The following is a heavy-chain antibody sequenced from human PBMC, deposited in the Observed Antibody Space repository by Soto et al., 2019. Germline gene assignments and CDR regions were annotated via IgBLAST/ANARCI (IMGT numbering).Heavy chain of an antibody. D-gene: IGHD6-13*01. J-gene: IGHJ4*02. V-gene: IGHV3-30*18. CDR3: AKDYGPKAPHPYSNTHTDF. Sequence: PGGSLRLSCEASGFSFSSFGLHWVRQAPGKGLEWVAVISHDGTFKDYADSVKGRFTISRDNSESTLFLQMNSLGPNDTAVYYCAKDYGPKAPHPYSNTHTDFWGQGTRVTVSS. CDR2: ISHDGTFK. CDR1: GFSFSSFG.